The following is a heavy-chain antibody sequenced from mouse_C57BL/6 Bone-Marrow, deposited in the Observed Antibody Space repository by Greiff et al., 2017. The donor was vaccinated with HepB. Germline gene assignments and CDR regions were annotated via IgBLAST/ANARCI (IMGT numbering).Heavy chain of an antibody. CDR3: ARTDDGYYARYFDV. V-gene: IGHV3-6*01. CDR2: ISYDGSN. Sequence: EVKLQESGPGLVKPSQSLSLTCSVTGYSITSGYYWNWIRQFPGNKLEWMGYISYDGSNNYNPSLKNRISITRDTSKNQFFLKLNSVTTEDTATYYCARTDDGYYARYFDVWGTGTTVTVSS. D-gene: IGHD2-3*01. CDR1: GYSITSGYY. J-gene: IGHJ1*03.